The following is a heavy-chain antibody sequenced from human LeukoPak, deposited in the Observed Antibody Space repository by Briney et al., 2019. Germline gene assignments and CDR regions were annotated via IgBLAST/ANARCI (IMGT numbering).Heavy chain of an antibody. D-gene: IGHD3-22*01. CDR3: AKWGYYDSSGYPY. CDR1: GFAFSGYG. J-gene: IGHJ4*02. CDR2: IWYDGSNK. V-gene: IGHV3-33*06. Sequence: GGSLRLSCAASGFAFSGYGMHWVRQAPGKGLEWVAVIWYDGSNKYYEDSVKGRFTISRDTSTNTLYLQMNSLRAEDTAVYYCAKWGYYDSSGYPYWGQGTLVTVSS.